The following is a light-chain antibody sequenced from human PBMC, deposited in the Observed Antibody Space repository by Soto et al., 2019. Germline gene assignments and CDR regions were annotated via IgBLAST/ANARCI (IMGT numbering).Light chain of an antibody. CDR3: SSYTSSSTWV. CDR2: EVS. Sequence: QSALTQPASVSGSPGQSITISCTGTSIDIGGYDYVSWYQQHPGKVPKLMIYEVSNRPSGVSNRFSGSKSGNTASLTISGLQAEDEADYYCSSYTSSSTWVFGGGTKVTVL. CDR1: SIDIGGYDY. V-gene: IGLV2-14*01. J-gene: IGLJ3*02.